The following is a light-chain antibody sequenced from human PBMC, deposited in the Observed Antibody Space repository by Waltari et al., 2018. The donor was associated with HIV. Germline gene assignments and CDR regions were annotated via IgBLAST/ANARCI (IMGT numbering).Light chain of an antibody. CDR2: DVG. Sequence: IGTSSDVGGYDFVSWYQQHPGKAPKLMIYDVGKRPSGVPARFSGSKSGNTASLTISGLQAEDEADYFCCSYAGNFFVFGTGTQVSVL. V-gene: IGLV2-11*03. CDR1: SSDVGGYDF. J-gene: IGLJ1*01. CDR3: CSYAGNFFV.